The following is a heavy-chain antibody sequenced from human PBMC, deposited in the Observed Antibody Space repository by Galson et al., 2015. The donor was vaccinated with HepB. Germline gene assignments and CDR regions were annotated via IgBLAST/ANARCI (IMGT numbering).Heavy chain of an antibody. CDR2: ISGSGGST. V-gene: IGHV3-23*01. CDR3: AKDMWDLHALEGIDY. J-gene: IGHJ4*02. D-gene: IGHD1-26*01. Sequence: SLRLSCAASGFTFSIYVMTWVRQAPGRGLEWVSAISGSGGSTYYADSVKGRFTISRDNSKNTLYLQMNSLRAEDTAVYYCAKDMWDLHALEGIDYWGQGTLVTVSS. CDR1: GFTFSIYV.